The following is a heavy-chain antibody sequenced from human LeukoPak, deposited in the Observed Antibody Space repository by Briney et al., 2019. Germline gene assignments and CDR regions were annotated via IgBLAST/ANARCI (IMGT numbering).Heavy chain of an antibody. D-gene: IGHD3-22*01. CDR2: IYYSGST. V-gene: IGHV4-59*08. Sequence: SETLSLTCTVSGGSISNYYWSWIRQPPGKGLEWIGYIYYSGSTNYNPSLKSRVTISVDTSKNQFSLKLSSVTAADTAVYYCASSYDSSGYVSYWGQGTLVTVSS. CDR3: ASSYDSSGYVSY. CDR1: GGSISNYY. J-gene: IGHJ4*02.